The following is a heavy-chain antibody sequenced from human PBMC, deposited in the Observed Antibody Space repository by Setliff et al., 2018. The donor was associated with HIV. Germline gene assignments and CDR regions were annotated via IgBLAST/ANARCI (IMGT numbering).Heavy chain of an antibody. CDR2: IKQDGSEK. CDR3: AKEPKLGGIAAPFDY. D-gene: IGHD6-6*01. V-gene: IGHV3-7*05. CDR1: GFTFSSYW. J-gene: IGHJ4*02. Sequence: GGSLRLSCAASGFTFSSYWMSWVRQAPGKGLEWVANIKQDGSEKYYVDSVKGRFTISRDNYKNTLYLQMNSLRVEDTAVYYCAKEPKLGGIAAPFDYWGQGTLVTVSS.